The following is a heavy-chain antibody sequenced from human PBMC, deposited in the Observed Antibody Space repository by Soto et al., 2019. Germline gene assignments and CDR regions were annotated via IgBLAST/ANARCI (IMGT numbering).Heavy chain of an antibody. J-gene: IGHJ4*02. D-gene: IGHD2-15*01. Sequence: GGSLRLSCVVSEFTFSSSLMHWVRQGPGKGLVWVSRINSDGSYINYADSVKGRFTTSRGNARNMLYLQMNSLRAEDSALYYCVTGWSDYWGQGALVTVSS. CDR1: EFTFSSSL. CDR3: VTGWSDY. V-gene: IGHV3-74*01. CDR2: INSDGSYI.